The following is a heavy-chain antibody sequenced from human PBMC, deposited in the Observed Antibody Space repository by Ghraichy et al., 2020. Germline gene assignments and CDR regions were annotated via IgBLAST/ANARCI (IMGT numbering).Heavy chain of an antibody. CDR3: ARDPHSSSPPYFDY. CDR1: GFTFSSYA. V-gene: IGHV3-30*04. Sequence: SLRLSCAASGFTFSSYAMHWVRPAPGKGLEWVAVISYDGSNKYYADSVKGRFTISRDNSKNTLYLQMNSLRAEDTAVYYCARDPHSSSPPYFDYWGQGTLVTVSS. CDR2: ISYDGSNK. J-gene: IGHJ4*02. D-gene: IGHD6-6*01.